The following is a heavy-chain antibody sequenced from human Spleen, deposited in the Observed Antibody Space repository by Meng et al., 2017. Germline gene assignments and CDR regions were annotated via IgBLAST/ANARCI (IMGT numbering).Heavy chain of an antibody. J-gene: IGHJ4*02. CDR3: ARTTVTGYFDY. D-gene: IGHD2-21*02. CDR2: ISAANGNT. V-gene: IGHV1-3*01. Sequence: QVQLVQAGAEVKKPGASMKVSCKASGYSFITYAMHWVRQAPGQRLEWMGWISAANGNTKYSQKFQGRVTITRDTSANTAYMELSSLRSEDTAFYYCARTTVTGYFDYWGQGTLVTVS. CDR1: GYSFITYA.